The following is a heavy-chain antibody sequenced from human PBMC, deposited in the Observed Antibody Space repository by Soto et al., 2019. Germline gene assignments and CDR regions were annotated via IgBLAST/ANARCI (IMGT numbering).Heavy chain of an antibody. Sequence: ESGGGVVQPGRSLRLSCAASGFAFITYGMHWVRQAPGKGLEWVAVISYDGTDKYYADSVKGRFTISRDNSKNMLYLQVNSLRAEDTAIYYCANLAFGCSADKCYSSDYWGQGTLVTVSS. CDR3: ANLAFGCSADKCYSSDY. D-gene: IGHD5-12*01. J-gene: IGHJ4*02. CDR1: GFAFITYG. CDR2: ISYDGTDK. V-gene: IGHV3-30*18.